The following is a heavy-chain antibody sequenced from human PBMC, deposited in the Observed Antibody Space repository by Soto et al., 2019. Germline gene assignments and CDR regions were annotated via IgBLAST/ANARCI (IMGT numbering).Heavy chain of an antibody. J-gene: IGHJ6*02. CDR3: ARDRIAAADRRDYYYYGMDV. Sequence: VSVKVSCKASGYTFTSYGISWVRQAPGQGLEWMGWINPNSGGTNYAHNFKGWVTMTRDTSISTAYMELSRLRSDDTAVYYCARDRIAAADRRDYYYYGMDVWGQGTTVTVSS. D-gene: IGHD6-13*01. CDR1: GYTFTSYG. V-gene: IGHV1-2*04. CDR2: INPNSGGT.